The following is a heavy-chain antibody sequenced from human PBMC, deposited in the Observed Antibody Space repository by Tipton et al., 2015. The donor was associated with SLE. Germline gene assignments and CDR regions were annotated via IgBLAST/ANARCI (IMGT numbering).Heavy chain of an antibody. V-gene: IGHV3-48*01. J-gene: IGHJ4*02. Sequence: SLRLSCAASGFTFSSYSMNWVRQAPGKGLEWVSYISSSSSTIYYADSVKGRFTISRDNSKNTLYLQMNSLRAEDTAVYYCAREVAAAGYYFDYWGQGTLVTVSS. CDR2: ISSSSSTI. CDR1: GFTFSSYS. D-gene: IGHD6-13*01. CDR3: AREVAAAGYYFDY.